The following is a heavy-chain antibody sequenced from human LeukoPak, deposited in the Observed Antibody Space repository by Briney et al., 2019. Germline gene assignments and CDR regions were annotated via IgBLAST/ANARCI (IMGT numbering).Heavy chain of an antibody. CDR2: ISAYNGNT. Sequence: ASVKVSCKASGYTFTSYGISWVRQAPGQGLEWMGWISAYNGNTNYAQKLQGRVTMTTDTSTSTAYTELRSLRSDDTAVYYCAREWAYDSSGYLNYYYYYMDVWGKGTTVTVSS. D-gene: IGHD3-22*01. CDR1: GYTFTSYG. CDR3: AREWAYDSSGYLNYYYYYMDV. J-gene: IGHJ6*03. V-gene: IGHV1-18*01.